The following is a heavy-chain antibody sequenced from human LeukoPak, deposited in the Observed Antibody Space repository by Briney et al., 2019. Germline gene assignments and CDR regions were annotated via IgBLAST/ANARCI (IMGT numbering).Heavy chain of an antibody. D-gene: IGHD5-24*01. Sequence: SETLSLTCTVSGGSISSYYWSWIRQPPGKGLEWIGYIYYSGSTNYNPSLKSRVTISVDTSKNQFSLKLSSVTAADTAVYYCAGVETGWFDPWGQGTLVTVSS. CDR3: AGVETGWFDP. J-gene: IGHJ5*02. V-gene: IGHV4-59*01. CDR2: IYYSGST. CDR1: GGSISSYY.